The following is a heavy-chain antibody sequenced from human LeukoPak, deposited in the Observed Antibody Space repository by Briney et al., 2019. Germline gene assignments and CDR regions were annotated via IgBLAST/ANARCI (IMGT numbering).Heavy chain of an antibody. CDR2: ISGSGGST. Sequence: PGGSLRLSCAASGFTFSSYAMSWVRQAPGKGLEWVSAISGSGGSTYYADSVKGRFTISRDNSKNTLYLQMNSLRAEDTAVYYCASNGGAAAAGPDAFDIWGQGTMVTVSS. CDR1: GFTFSSYA. CDR3: ASNGGAAAAGPDAFDI. V-gene: IGHV3-23*01. D-gene: IGHD6-13*01. J-gene: IGHJ3*02.